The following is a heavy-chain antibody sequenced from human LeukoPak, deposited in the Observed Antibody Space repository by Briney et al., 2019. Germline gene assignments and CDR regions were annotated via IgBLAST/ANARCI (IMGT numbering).Heavy chain of an antibody. CDR3: AKDKYSGYTGGAFDI. D-gene: IGHD5-12*01. J-gene: IGHJ3*02. V-gene: IGHV3-30*18. Sequence: GRSLRLSCAASGFTFSSYGMHWVRQAPGKGLEWVAVISYDGSNKYYADSVKGRFTISRDNSKNTLYLQMNSLRAEDTAVYYCAKDKYSGYTGGAFDIWGQGTMVTVSS. CDR1: GFTFSSYG. CDR2: ISYDGSNK.